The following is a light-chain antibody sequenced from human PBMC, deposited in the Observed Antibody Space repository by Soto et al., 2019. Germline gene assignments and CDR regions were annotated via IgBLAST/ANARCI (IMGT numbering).Light chain of an antibody. CDR1: QTVSTY. J-gene: IGKJ5*01. Sequence: EIVLTQSPVTLSLSPGDRATLSCRASQTVSTYLAWYQQKPGQAPRLLIYDASNRATGIPARFSGSGSGTDFTLTISSLAPEDFAVYDCQQRNNWPPDITFGLGTRLDIK. CDR3: QQRNNWPPDIT. CDR2: DAS. V-gene: IGKV3-11*01.